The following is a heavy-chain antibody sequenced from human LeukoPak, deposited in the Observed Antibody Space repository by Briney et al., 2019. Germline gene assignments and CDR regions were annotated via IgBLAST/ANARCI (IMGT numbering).Heavy chain of an antibody. CDR3: ATQVFNWFDP. V-gene: IGHV1-46*01. Sequence: ASVKVSCKASGYTFTSYYMHWVRQAPGQGLEWMGIINPSGGSTSYAQKFQGRVTMTEDTSTDTAYMDLSSLRSEDTAVYYCATQVFNWFDPWGQGTLVTVSS. J-gene: IGHJ5*02. D-gene: IGHD2-8*01. CDR2: INPSGGST. CDR1: GYTFTSYY.